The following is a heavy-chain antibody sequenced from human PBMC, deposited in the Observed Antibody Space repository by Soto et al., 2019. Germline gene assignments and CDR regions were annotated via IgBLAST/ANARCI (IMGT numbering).Heavy chain of an antibody. Sequence: SVKLSCKAAGYSFTSDDISCVSQDTGQELEWMGWMISYSGNTSYEQQLQGRVTMTIDTSKSPASMELSSLTAEDPAVYSCGREVPYYYDNSGYCAARCLFDPGGQGTLVTVSS. CDR2: MISYSGNT. CDR3: GREVPYYYDNSGYCAARCLFDP. V-gene: IGHV1-8*01. D-gene: IGHD3-22*01. J-gene: IGHJ5*02. CDR1: GYSFTSDD.